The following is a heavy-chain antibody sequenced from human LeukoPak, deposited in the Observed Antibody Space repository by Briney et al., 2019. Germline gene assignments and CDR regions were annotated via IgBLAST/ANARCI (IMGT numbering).Heavy chain of an antibody. CDR1: GYTFTSYG. J-gene: IGHJ4*02. CDR3: ARARMVRGVIIVPFDY. V-gene: IGHV1-18*01. CDR2: ISAYNGNT. Sequence: ASVKVSCKASGYTFTSYGISWVRQAPGQGLEWMGWISAYNGNTNYAQKLQGRVTMTTDTSTSTAYMELRSLRSDDTAVYYCARARMVRGVIIVPFDYWGQGTLVTVSS. D-gene: IGHD3-10*01.